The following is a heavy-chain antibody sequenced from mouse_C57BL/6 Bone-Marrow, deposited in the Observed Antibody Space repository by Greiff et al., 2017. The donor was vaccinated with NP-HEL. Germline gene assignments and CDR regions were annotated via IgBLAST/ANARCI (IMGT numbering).Heavy chain of an antibody. V-gene: IGHV1-55*01. CDR3: ARRRAFYDYDGRDAMDY. D-gene: IGHD2-4*01. CDR2: IYPGSGST. Sequence: QVQLQQPGAELVKPGASVKMSCKASGYTFPSYWITWVKQRPGQGLEWIGDIYPGSGSTNYNEKFKSTATLTVDTSSSTAYMQLSSLTSEDSAVYYCARRRAFYDYDGRDAMDYWGQGTSVTVSS. CDR1: GYTFPSYW. J-gene: IGHJ4*01.